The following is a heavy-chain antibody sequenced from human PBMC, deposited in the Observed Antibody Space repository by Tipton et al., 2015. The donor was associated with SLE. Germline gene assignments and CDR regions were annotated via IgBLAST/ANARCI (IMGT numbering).Heavy chain of an antibody. CDR2: INHSGST. Sequence: TLSLTCTVSGGSVSSSSYYWGWIRQPPGKGLEWIGEINHSGSTNYNASLKGRVTMSVDTSKNQFSLKLSSVTAADTAVYYCARAQSHFDYWGQGTLVTVSS. V-gene: IGHV4-39*07. J-gene: IGHJ4*02. CDR3: ARAQSHFDY. CDR1: GGSVSSSSYY.